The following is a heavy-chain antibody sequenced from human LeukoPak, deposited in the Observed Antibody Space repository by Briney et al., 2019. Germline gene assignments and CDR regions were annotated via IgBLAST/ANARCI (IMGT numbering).Heavy chain of an antibody. J-gene: IGHJ6*03. CDR1: GYSISSGYY. CDR3: ASLWFGEFHMDV. CDR2: IYHSGST. D-gene: IGHD3-10*01. V-gene: IGHV4-38-2*01. Sequence: SGTLSLTCAVSGYSISSGYYWGWIRQPPGKGLEWIGSIYHSGSTYYNLSLKSRVTISVDTSKNQFSLKLSSVTAADTAVYYCASLWFGEFHMDVWGKGTTVTVSS.